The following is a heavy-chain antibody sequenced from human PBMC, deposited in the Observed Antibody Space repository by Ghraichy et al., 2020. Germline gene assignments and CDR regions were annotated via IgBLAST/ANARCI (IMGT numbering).Heavy chain of an antibody. CDR3: ARGGRRGSF. Sequence: SETLSLTCAVYGGSFSGYYWSWIRQPPGKGLEWIGEINHSGSTNYNPSLKSQVTISVDTSKNQFSLKLSSVTAADTAVYYCARGGRRGSFWGQGTLVTVSS. V-gene: IGHV4-34*01. D-gene: IGHD3-10*01. CDR2: INHSGST. J-gene: IGHJ4*02. CDR1: GGSFSGYY.